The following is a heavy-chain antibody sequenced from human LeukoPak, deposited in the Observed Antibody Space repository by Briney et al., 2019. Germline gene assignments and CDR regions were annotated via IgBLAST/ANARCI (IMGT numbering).Heavy chain of an antibody. D-gene: IGHD6-25*01. CDR2: IYHSGST. J-gene: IGHJ4*02. CDR3: ARHGAAAFDY. Sequence: PSETLSLTCTVSGYSISSGYYWGWIRQPPGKGLEWIGSIYHSGSTYYNPSLKSRATISVDTSKNQFSLKLSSVTAADTAVYYCARHGAAAFDYWGRGTLVTVSS. V-gene: IGHV4-38-2*02. CDR1: GYSISSGYY.